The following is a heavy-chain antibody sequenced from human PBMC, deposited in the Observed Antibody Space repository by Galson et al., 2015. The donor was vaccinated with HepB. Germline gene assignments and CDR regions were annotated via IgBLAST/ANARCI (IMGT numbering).Heavy chain of an antibody. CDR3: ARDTAIVVVVAAAIFDY. CDR1: GFTFSSYA. V-gene: IGHV3-30-3*01. Sequence: SLRLSCAASGFTFSSYAMHWVRQAPGKGLGWVAVISYDGSNKYYADPVKGRFTISRDNSKNTLYLQMNSLRAEDTAVYYCARDTAIVVVVAAAIFDYWGQGTLVTVSS. CDR2: ISYDGSNK. D-gene: IGHD2-15*01. J-gene: IGHJ4*02.